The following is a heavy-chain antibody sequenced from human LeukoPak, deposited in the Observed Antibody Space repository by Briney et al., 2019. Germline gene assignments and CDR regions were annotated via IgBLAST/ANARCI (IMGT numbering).Heavy chain of an antibody. CDR2: INSDGSST. CDR3: ARWGYSYGLDY. Sequence: GGSLRLSCAASGFTFSSYWMHWVRQAPGKGLVWVSRINSDGSSTSYADSVKGRFTISRDNAKNMLYLQMNSLRAEDTAVYYCARWGYSYGLDYWGQGTLVTVSS. D-gene: IGHD5-18*01. J-gene: IGHJ4*02. CDR1: GFTFSSYW. V-gene: IGHV3-74*01.